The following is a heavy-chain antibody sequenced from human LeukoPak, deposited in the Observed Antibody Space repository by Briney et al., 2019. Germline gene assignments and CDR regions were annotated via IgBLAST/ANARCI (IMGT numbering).Heavy chain of an antibody. J-gene: IGHJ5*02. V-gene: IGHV4-61*02. CDR2: IYTSGST. CDR1: GGSISSGSYY. CDR3: ARSITIVRGVINWFDP. D-gene: IGHD3-10*01. Sequence: PSQTLSLTCTVSGGSISSGSYYWSWIRQPAGKGLEWIGRIYTSGSTNYNPSLKSRVTISVDTSKNQFSLKLSSVTAADTAVYYCARSITIVRGVINWFDPWGQGTLVTVSS.